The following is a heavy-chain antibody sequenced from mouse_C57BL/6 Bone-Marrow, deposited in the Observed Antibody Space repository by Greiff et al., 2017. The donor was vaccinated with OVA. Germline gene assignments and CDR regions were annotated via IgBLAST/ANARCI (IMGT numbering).Heavy chain of an antibody. D-gene: IGHD2-4*01. CDR1: GYTFTSYW. CDR2: IHPNSGST. J-gene: IGHJ4*01. V-gene: IGHV1-64*01. Sequence: QVQLKQPGAELVKPGASVKLSCKASGYTFTSYWMHWVKQRPGQGLEWIGMIHPNSGSTNYNEKFKSKATLTVDKSSSTAYMQLSSLTSEDSAVYYCAPYDYDGDYYAMDYWGQGTSVTVSS. CDR3: APYDYDGDYYAMDY.